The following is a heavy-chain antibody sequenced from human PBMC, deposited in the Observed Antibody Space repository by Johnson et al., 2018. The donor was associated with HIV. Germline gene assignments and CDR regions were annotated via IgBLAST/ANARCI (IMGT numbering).Heavy chain of an antibody. CDR3: AKDVDASGSYQDAFDI. Sequence: EVQLVESGGGVVQPGRSLRLSCAASGFTFSSYDMHWVRQATGKGLEWVSAIGTAGDTYYPDSVKGRFTISRDNSKNTLYLQMNSLRAEDTAVYYCAKDVDASGSYQDAFDIWGQGTVVTVSS. CDR1: GFTFSSYD. V-gene: IGHV3-13*01. CDR2: IGTAGDT. J-gene: IGHJ3*02. D-gene: IGHD1-26*01.